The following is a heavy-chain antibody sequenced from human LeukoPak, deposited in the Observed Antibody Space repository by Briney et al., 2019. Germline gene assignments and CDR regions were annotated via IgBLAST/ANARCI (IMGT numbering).Heavy chain of an antibody. CDR2: ISDSGGNT. V-gene: IGHV3-23*01. Sequence: GGSLRLSCAASGFTFSSYGMSWVRQAPWERLQWVSGISDSGGNTYYADSVRGRFTISRDNSKNTLYLQMNSLRAEDTAVYYCARHRSSWLIDYWGQGTLVTVSS. J-gene: IGHJ4*02. CDR1: GFTFSSYG. CDR3: ARHRSSWLIDY. D-gene: IGHD6-6*01.